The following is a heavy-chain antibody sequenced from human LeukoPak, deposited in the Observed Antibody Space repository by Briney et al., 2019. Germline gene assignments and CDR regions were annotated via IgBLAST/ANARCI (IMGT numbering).Heavy chain of an antibody. CDR2: ISSSSSYI. J-gene: IGHJ5*02. CDR3: ARGLDNWNPRRYYNWFDP. CDR1: GFTFSSYS. V-gene: IGHV3-21*01. D-gene: IGHD1-20*01. Sequence: SGGSLRLSCAASGFTFSSYSMNWVRQAPGKGLEWVSSISSSSSYIYYADSVKGRFTISRDNAKNSLYLQMNSLRAEDTAVYYCARGLDNWNPRRYYNWFDPWGQGTLVTVSS.